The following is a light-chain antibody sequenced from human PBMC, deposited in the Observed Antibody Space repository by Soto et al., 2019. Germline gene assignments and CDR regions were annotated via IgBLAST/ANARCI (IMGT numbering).Light chain of an antibody. CDR2: WAS. V-gene: IGKV4-1*01. CDR3: QQTCDTTLT. J-gene: IGKJ4*01. CDR1: QSVLYSPNNKYC. Sequence: DIVMTQSPDSLAVSLGERATINCKSSQSVLYSPNNKYCLAWYQQQPAQPPKLLIYWASTRESGVPDRFRGGGSGTDFTLTISSLQAEDVAVYYFQQTCDTTLTFGGGTKVEIK.